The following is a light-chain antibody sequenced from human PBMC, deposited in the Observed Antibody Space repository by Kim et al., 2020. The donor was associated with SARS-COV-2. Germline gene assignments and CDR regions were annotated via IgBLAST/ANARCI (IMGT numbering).Light chain of an antibody. CDR1: QSVSSSY. V-gene: IGKV3-20*01. Sequence: IVLTQSPGTLSLSPGERATLSCRASQSVSSSYLAWYQQKPGQAPRLLIYGASSRATGIPDRFTGSGSGTDFTLTISRLEPEDFAVYYCQQYGSSRWTFGQGTKVEI. CDR2: GAS. J-gene: IGKJ1*01. CDR3: QQYGSSRWT.